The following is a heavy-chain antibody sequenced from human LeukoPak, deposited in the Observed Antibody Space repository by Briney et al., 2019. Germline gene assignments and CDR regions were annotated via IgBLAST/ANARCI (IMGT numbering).Heavy chain of an antibody. Sequence: GGSLRLSCAVSGFTFTSYWMSWVRQAPGKGLEWVANINKDGSDKYYVDSVKGRFTNSGDNAKNALYLQMSSLRAEDTAVYYCARDRNDPWHSSSWHYGMDVWGQETTVIVSS. V-gene: IGHV3-7*01. J-gene: IGHJ6*02. CDR1: GFTFTSYW. D-gene: IGHD6-13*01. CDR3: ARDRNDPWHSSSWHYGMDV. CDR2: INKDGSDK.